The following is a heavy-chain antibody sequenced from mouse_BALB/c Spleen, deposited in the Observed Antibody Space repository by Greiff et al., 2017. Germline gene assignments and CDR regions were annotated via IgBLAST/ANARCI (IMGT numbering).Heavy chain of an antibody. V-gene: IGHV5-6-3*01. J-gene: IGHJ2*01. Sequence: EVKLMESGGGLVQPGGSLKLSCAASGFTFSSYGMSWVRQTPDKSLELVATINSNGGSTYYPDSVKGRFTISRDNAKNTLYLQMSSLKSEDTAMYYCARGDYRFYFDYWGQGTTLTVSS. D-gene: IGHD2-14*01. CDR1: GFTFSSYG. CDR2: INSNGGST. CDR3: ARGDYRFYFDY.